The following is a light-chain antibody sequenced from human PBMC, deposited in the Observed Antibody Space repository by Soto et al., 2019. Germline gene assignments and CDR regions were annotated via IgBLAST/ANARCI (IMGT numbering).Light chain of an antibody. CDR2: DVS. Sequence: QSALTQPASVSGSPGQSITISCTGTNSDIGGYNYVSWYQQHPGKAPKHMIYDVSNRPSGVSYRFSGSKSGNTASLTISGLQAEYGADYCCRSFTRRSPLGVLGGGTQLTVL. V-gene: IGLV2-14*03. CDR3: RSFTRRSPLGV. J-gene: IGLJ2*01. CDR1: NSDIGGYNY.